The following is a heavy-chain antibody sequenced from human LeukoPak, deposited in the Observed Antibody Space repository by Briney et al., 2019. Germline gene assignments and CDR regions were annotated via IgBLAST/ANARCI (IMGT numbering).Heavy chain of an antibody. V-gene: IGHV3-30*18. J-gene: IGHJ3*02. CDR1: GFTFSSYS. Sequence: GGSLRLSCAASGFTFSSYSMNWVRQAPGKGLEWVAVISYDGSNKYYADSVKGRFTISRDNSKNTLYLQMNSLRAEDTAVYYCAKDFSGYYDSSGYYYEGGAFDIWGQGTMVTVSS. CDR3: AKDFSGYYDSSGYYYEGGAFDI. CDR2: ISYDGSNK. D-gene: IGHD3-22*01.